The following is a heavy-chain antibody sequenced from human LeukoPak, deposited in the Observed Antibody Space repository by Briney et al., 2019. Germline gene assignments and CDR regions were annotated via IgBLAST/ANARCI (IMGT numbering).Heavy chain of an antibody. CDR1: GGSISSGTYY. V-gene: IGHV4-39*01. CDR2: IYYSGST. CDR3: ARNASDSGTSYFDY. J-gene: IGHJ4*02. D-gene: IGHD1-26*01. Sequence: SETLSLTCTVSGGSISSGTYYWGWVRQPPGKGLEWIGCIYYSGSTSYNPSLKSRVTIYVDTSKNQFSLKLHSVTAADTAVYYCARNASDSGTSYFDYWGQGTLVTVSS.